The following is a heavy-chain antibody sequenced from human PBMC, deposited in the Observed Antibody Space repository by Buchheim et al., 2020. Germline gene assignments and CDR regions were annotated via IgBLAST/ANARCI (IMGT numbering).Heavy chain of an antibody. CDR1: GFTFSSYW. Sequence: EVQLVESGGGLVQPGGSLRLSCAASGFTFSSYWMSWVRQAPGKGLEWVANIKQAGSEKYYVDSVKGRFTIPRDNAKNTLSLQMNSLRAEDTAVYYCARDPFSSSAGFYYYFYYMDVWGKGTT. V-gene: IGHV3-7*01. CDR2: IKQAGSEK. CDR3: ARDPFSSSAGFYYYFYYMDV. J-gene: IGHJ6*03. D-gene: IGHD6-25*01.